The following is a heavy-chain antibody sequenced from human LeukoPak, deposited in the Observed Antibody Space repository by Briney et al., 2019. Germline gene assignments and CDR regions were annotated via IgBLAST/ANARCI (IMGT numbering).Heavy chain of an antibody. CDR2: ITSRSTYI. CDR3: SREEYSNGALIDQ. J-gene: IGHJ4*02. Sequence: PGGSLRLSCAASGFTFSGYSMSWVRKAPRKGLEWVSSITSRSTYIYYADSVKGRFTISRDDAKNSLYLQMNSLRAEDTAVYYCSREEYSNGALIDQWGQGTLVTVSS. D-gene: IGHD6-19*01. V-gene: IGHV3-21*01. CDR1: GFTFSGYS.